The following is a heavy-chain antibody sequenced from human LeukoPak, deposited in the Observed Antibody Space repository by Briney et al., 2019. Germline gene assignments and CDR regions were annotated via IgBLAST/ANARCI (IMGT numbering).Heavy chain of an antibody. V-gene: IGHV3-23*01. CDR3: ARDRDYDIFTGYYFNYGMDV. CDR1: GFTFSSYD. D-gene: IGHD3-9*01. J-gene: IGHJ6*02. Sequence: PGGSLRLSCAASGFTFSSYDMSWVRQAPGRGLEWVSTMGGSAGRTYYADSVKVRFTISRDNPKNTLYLQMNSLRAEDTAIYYCARDRDYDIFTGYYFNYGMDVWGQGTTVTVSS. CDR2: MGGSAGRT.